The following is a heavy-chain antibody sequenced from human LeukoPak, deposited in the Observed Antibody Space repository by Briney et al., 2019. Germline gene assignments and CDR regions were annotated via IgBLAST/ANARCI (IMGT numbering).Heavy chain of an antibody. Sequence: GGTLRLSCAASGFTFSNYGMSWVRQAPGKGLEWVSSISGSGDSTYYADSVKGRFTISRDNAKNSLFLQMNSLRAEDTAVYYCARVLRYCSGGNCYSGGLGYMDVWGKGTTVTISS. J-gene: IGHJ6*03. D-gene: IGHD2-15*01. CDR3: ARVLRYCSGGNCYSGGLGYMDV. CDR1: GFTFSNYG. V-gene: IGHV3-23*01. CDR2: ISGSGDST.